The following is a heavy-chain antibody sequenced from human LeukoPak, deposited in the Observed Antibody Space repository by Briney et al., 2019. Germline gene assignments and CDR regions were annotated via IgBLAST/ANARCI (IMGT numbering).Heavy chain of an antibody. CDR3: STVTRGYFDY. CDR1: GFTFSSYG. V-gene: IGHV3-15*01. J-gene: IGHJ4*02. CDR2: IKSKTDGGTT. D-gene: IGHD4-17*01. Sequence: GGSLRLSCAASGFTFSSYGMHWVRQAPGKGLEWVGRIKSKTDGGTTDYAAPVKGRFTISRDDSKNTLYLQMNSLKTEDTAVYYCSTVTRGYFDYWGQGTLVTVSS.